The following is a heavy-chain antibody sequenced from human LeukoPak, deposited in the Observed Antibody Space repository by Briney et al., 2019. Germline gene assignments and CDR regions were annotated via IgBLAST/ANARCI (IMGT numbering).Heavy chain of an antibody. CDR2: IYHSGST. V-gene: IGHV4-38-2*02. CDR1: GYSISSGYY. J-gene: IGHJ5*02. Sequence: KSSETLSLTCTVSGYSISSGYYWGWIRQPPGKGLEWIGSIYHSGSTYYNPSLKSRVTISVDTSKNQFSLKLSSVTAADTAVYYCARGFSSRFDPWGQGTLVTVSS. CDR3: ARGFSSRFDP. D-gene: IGHD6-13*01.